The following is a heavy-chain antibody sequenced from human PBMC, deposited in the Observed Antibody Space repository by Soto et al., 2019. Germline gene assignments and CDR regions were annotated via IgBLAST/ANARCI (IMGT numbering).Heavy chain of an antibody. J-gene: IGHJ4*02. Sequence: LSLTCTVSDGSISTYYWSWIRRPPGKELEWIGYIHGSGSTKYNPSLKSRVTISVDTSKNQFSLKLTSVTAADTAVYYCARDSTWGLGYFDFWGQGNLVTVSS. CDR1: DGSISTYY. D-gene: IGHD1-26*01. CDR2: IHGSGST. V-gene: IGHV4-59*01. CDR3: ARDSTWGLGYFDF.